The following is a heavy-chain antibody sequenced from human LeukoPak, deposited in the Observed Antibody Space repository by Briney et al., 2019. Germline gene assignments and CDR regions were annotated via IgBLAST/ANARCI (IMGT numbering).Heavy chain of an antibody. J-gene: IGHJ4*02. V-gene: IGHV4-59*01. CDR1: GGSISSYY. D-gene: IGHD4-17*01. Sequence: KPSETLSLTCTVSGGSISSYYWSWIRQPPGKGLEWIGYIYYSGSTNYNPSLKSRVTISVDTSKNQFSLKLSSVTAADTAVYYCATWDTAVTTFSYWGQGTLVTVSS. CDR3: ATWDTAVTTFSY. CDR2: IYYSGST.